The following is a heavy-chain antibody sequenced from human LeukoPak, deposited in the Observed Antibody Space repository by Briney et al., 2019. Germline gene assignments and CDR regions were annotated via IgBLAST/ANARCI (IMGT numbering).Heavy chain of an antibody. J-gene: IGHJ4*02. Sequence: ASVKVSCKASGGTFSSYAISWVRQAPGQGLEWMGRIIPIFGTANYAQKFQGRVTITTDESTSTAYMELSSLRSEDTVVYYCARGADVVYFDYWGQGTLVTVSS. V-gene: IGHV1-69*05. CDR3: ARGADVVYFDY. D-gene: IGHD2-21*01. CDR2: IIPIFGTA. CDR1: GGTFSSYA.